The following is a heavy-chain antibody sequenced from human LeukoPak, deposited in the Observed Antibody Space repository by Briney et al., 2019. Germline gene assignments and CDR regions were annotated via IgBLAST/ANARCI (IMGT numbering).Heavy chain of an antibody. CDR1: GGSISSGTYY. CDR2: IHTSGST. V-gene: IGHV4-61*02. Sequence: SETLSLTCTVSGGSISSGTYYWNWIRQPAGKGLEWIGRIHTSGSTNYNPSLKSRVTISVDTSKNQFSLKLTSVTAADTAVYYCARGITYWGQGTLVTVSS. J-gene: IGHJ4*02. CDR3: ARGITY.